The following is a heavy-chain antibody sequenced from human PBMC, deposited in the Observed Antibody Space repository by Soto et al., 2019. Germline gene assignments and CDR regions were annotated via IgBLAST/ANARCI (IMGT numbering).Heavy chain of an antibody. J-gene: IGHJ5*02. D-gene: IGHD2-2*01. CDR1: GGSISSSNW. V-gene: IGHV4-4*02. CDR2: IYHSGST. Sequence: QVQLQESGPGLVKPSGTLSLTCAVSGGSISSSNWWSWVRQPPGKGLEWIGEIYHSGSTNYNPSLKSRVTISVDKSKNQFSLKLSSVTAADTAVYYCVRVGDCSSTSCYSNWFDPWGQGTLVTVSS. CDR3: VRVGDCSSTSCYSNWFDP.